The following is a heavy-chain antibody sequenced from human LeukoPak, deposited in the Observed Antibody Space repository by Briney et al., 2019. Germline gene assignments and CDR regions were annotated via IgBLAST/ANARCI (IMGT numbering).Heavy chain of an antibody. D-gene: IGHD3-10*01. J-gene: IGHJ4*02. CDR2: IYYSGST. CDR3: ARAHGETYYFDY. Sequence: SETPSLTCTVSGGSISSYYWSWIRQPPGKGLEWIGYIYYSGSTNYNPSLKSRVTISVDTSKNQFSLKLSSVTAADTAVYYCARAHGETYYFDYWGQGTLVTVSS. V-gene: IGHV4-59*01. CDR1: GGSISSYY.